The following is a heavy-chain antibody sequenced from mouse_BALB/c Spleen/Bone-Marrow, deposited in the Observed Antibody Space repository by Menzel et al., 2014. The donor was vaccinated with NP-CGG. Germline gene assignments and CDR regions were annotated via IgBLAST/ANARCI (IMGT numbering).Heavy chain of an antibody. CDR3: ARDYDYGCAY. D-gene: IGHD2-4*01. J-gene: IGHJ3*01. Sequence: EVKLQESGPDLVKPGASVKISCKASGYSFTDYYMHWVKQSHGKSLEWIGRVNPNNGGTNYNQKFKGKAILTVDKSSNTAYMGLRSLTSEESAVYFCARDYDYGCAYWGQGTLVTVSA. CDR1: GYSFTDYY. CDR2: VNPNNGGT. V-gene: IGHV1-26*01.